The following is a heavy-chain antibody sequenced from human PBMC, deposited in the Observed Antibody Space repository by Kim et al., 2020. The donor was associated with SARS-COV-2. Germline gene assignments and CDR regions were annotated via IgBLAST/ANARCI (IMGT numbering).Heavy chain of an antibody. CDR3: ARSSSWYLVSSGGAGWFDP. Sequence: SETLSLTCAVYGGSFSGYYWSWIRQPPGKGLEWIGEINHSGSTNYNPSLKSRVTISVDTSKNQFSLKLSSVTAADTAVYYCARSSSWYLVSSGGAGWFDPWGQGTLVTVSS. V-gene: IGHV4-34*01. CDR1: GGSFSGYY. CDR2: INHSGST. D-gene: IGHD6-13*01. J-gene: IGHJ5*02.